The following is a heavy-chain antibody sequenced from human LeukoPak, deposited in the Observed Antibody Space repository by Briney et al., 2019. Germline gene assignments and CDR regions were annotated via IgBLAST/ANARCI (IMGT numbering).Heavy chain of an antibody. V-gene: IGHV3-23*01. CDR3: AKDATASPYFHWFDN. CDR1: GFTFSSYA. Sequence: GGSLRLSCAASGFTFSSYAMNWVRQAPGKGVEWVAGISSGDRTFHAESVKGRFTISRDKSKDTLYLQMNSLRAEDTAVYYCAKDATASPYFHWFDNWGQGTQVIVSS. J-gene: IGHJ4*02. CDR2: ISSGDRT. D-gene: IGHD3-9*01.